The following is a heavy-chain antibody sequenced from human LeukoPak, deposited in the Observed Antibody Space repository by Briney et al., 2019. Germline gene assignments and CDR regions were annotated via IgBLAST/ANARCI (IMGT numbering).Heavy chain of an antibody. J-gene: IGHJ4*02. V-gene: IGHV4-30-2*01. CDR1: GGSISSGGYY. CDR3: ARHTLPPPYYYDRSGYPLRRPLAY. Sequence: SQTLSLTCTVSGGSISSGGYYWGWIRQPPGKGLEWIGYIYDSGSTYYNPSLESRFTISVDRSKNQFCLKLSSVPAADTAVYYSARHTLPPPYYYDRSGYPLRRPLAYWSQGTLVTVPS. D-gene: IGHD3-22*01. CDR2: IYDSGST.